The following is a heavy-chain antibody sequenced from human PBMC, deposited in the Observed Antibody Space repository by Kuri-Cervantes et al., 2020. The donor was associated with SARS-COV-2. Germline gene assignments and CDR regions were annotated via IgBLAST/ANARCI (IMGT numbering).Heavy chain of an antibody. V-gene: IGHV4-59*01. CDR1: GGSISSYY. D-gene: IGHD3-22*01. J-gene: IGHJ6*02. Sequence: SETLSLTCTVSGGSISSYYWSWIRQPPGKGLEWIGYIYYSGSTNYNPSLKSRVTISVDTSKSQFSLKLSSVTAADTAVYYCAREGVRYYDSSGYYYDYYYGMDVWGQGTTVTVSS. CDR2: IYYSGST. CDR3: AREGVRYYDSSGYYYDYYYGMDV.